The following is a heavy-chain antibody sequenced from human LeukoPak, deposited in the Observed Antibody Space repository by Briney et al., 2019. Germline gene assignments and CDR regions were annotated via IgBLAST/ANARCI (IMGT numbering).Heavy chain of an antibody. CDR2: ISGSGGST. J-gene: IGHJ4*02. CDR1: GFTFSSYA. V-gene: IGHV3-23*01. D-gene: IGHD3-22*01. Sequence: QPGGSLRLSCAASGFTFSSYAMSWVRQAPGKGLEWVSAISGSGGSTYYADSVKGRFTISRDNSKNTLYLQMNSLRAEDTAVYYCAKEGYYYDSSGYAAYFDYWGQGTLVTVSS. CDR3: AKEGYYYDSSGYAAYFDY.